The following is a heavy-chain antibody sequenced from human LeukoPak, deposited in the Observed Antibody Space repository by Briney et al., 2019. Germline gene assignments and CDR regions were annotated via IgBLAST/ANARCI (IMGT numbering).Heavy chain of an antibody. V-gene: IGHV3-7*01. J-gene: IGHJ4*02. D-gene: IGHD3-16*02. CDR1: GLSISGQW. CDR2: IKHDGSEE. Sequence: VASGLSISGQWMNWVRQAPGQGLEWVANIKHDGSEEYYVDSVKGRFTVSRDDGRNSVSLQMNNVRAEDTAVYYCGYTNNFYHWGQGTLVVVSS. CDR3: GYTNNFYH.